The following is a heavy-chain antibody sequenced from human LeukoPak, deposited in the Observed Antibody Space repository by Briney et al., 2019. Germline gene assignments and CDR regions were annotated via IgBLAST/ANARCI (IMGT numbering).Heavy chain of an antibody. D-gene: IGHD2-21*01. CDR1: GGSISSYY. V-gene: IGHV4-59*08. J-gene: IGHJ4*02. Sequence: PSETLSLTCTVSGGSISSYYWSWIRQPPGKGLEWIGYIYYSGSNNYNPSLKSRVTISVDTSKNQFSLKLSSVTAADTAVYYCARTYEDYFDYWGQGTLVTVSS. CDR3: ARTYEDYFDY. CDR2: IYYSGSN.